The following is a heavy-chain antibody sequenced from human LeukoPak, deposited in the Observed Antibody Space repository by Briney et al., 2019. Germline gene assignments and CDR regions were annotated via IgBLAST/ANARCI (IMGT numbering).Heavy chain of an antibody. D-gene: IGHD6-19*01. CDR3: ARDIAVAGGAYNWFDP. Sequence: SETLSLTCTVSGGSISSYYWSWIRQPPGKGLEWIGYIYHSGSTNYNPSLKSRVTISVDTSKNQFSLKLSSVTAADTAVYYCARDIAVAGGAYNWFDPWGQGTLVTVSS. V-gene: IGHV4-59*01. CDR1: GGSISSYY. CDR2: IYHSGST. J-gene: IGHJ5*02.